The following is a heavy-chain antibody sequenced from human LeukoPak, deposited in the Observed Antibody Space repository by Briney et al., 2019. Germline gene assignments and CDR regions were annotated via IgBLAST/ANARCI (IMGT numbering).Heavy chain of an antibody. CDR2: INHSGST. Sequence: PSETLSLTCAVYGGSFSGYYWSWIRQPPGKGLEWIGEINHSGSTNYNPSLKSRVTISVDTSKNQFSLKLSSVTAADTAVYYCASLERLRFLEGLPEPKYYFDYWGQGTLVTVSS. D-gene: IGHD3-3*01. J-gene: IGHJ4*02. CDR3: ASLERLRFLEGLPEPKYYFDY. V-gene: IGHV4-34*01. CDR1: GGSFSGYY.